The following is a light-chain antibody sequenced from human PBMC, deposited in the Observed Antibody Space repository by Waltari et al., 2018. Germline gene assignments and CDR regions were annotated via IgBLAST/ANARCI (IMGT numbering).Light chain of an antibody. CDR2: DAS. V-gene: IGKV1-33*01. J-gene: IGKJ4*01. CDR3: QQYDFLPLT. CDR1: QDIRNY. Sequence: DIQMTQCPSSLSASVGARVTITCQASQDIRNYLNWYQLKPGKAPKLLIYDASNLETGVPSRFSGGGSGTDFTFTISSLQPEDFATYHCQQYDFLPLTFGGGTK.